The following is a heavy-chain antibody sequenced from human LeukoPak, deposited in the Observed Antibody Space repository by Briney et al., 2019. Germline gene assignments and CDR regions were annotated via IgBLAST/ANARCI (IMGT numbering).Heavy chain of an antibody. CDR3: AKGVWAPRFDS. D-gene: IGHD7-27*01. CDR2: INHRGSI. J-gene: IGHJ5*01. Sequence: PSETLSLTCAVYGASFSYDYWSWIRQAPGKGLEWIGEINHRGSITYNPSLKSRVTISAEKSKSQFSLRLTSVTAADTAVYYCAKGVWAPRFDSWGQGTLVTVSS. CDR1: GASFSYDY. V-gene: IGHV4-34*01.